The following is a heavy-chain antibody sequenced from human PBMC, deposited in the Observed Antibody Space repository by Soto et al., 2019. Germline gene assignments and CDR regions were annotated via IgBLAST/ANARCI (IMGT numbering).Heavy chain of an antibody. D-gene: IGHD2-21*01. V-gene: IGHV1-24*01. Sequence: ALVKVSCKVSGYTLTELSMHWVRQAPGKGLEWMGGFDPEDGETIYAQKFQGRVTMTEDTSTDTAYMELSSLRSEDTAVYYCATDLWAYNWFDPWGQGTLVTVSS. CDR2: FDPEDGET. CDR1: GYTLTELS. J-gene: IGHJ5*02. CDR3: ATDLWAYNWFDP.